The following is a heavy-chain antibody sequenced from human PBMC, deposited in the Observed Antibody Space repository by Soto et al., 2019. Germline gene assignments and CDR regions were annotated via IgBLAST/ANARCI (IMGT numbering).Heavy chain of an antibody. J-gene: IGHJ2*01. CDR1: GFTFSSYA. D-gene: IGHD1-26*01. V-gene: IGHV3-30-3*01. Sequence: QVQLVESGGGVVQPGRSLRLSCAASGFTFSSYAMHWVRQAPGKGLEWVAVISYDGSNKYYADSVKGRFTISRDNSKNTLYLQMNSLRAEDTAVYYCARGLVGATTKWYFDLWGRGTLVTVSS. CDR3: ARGLVGATTKWYFDL. CDR2: ISYDGSNK.